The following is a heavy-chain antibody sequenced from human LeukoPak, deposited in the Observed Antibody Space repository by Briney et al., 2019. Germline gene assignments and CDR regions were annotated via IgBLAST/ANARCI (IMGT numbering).Heavy chain of an antibody. CDR1: GYTFTSYA. J-gene: IGHJ5*02. Sequence: RALVKVSCKASGYTFTSYAMNWVRQAPGQGLEWMGWINTNTGNPTYAQGFTGRFVFSLDTSVSTAYLQISSLKAGDTAVYYCARDRTDYGDYENWFDPWGQGTLVTVSS. D-gene: IGHD4-17*01. V-gene: IGHV7-4-1*02. CDR3: ARDRTDYGDYENWFDP. CDR2: INTNTGNP.